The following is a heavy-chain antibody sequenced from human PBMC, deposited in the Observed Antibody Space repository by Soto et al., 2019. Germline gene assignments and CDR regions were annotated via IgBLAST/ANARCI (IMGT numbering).Heavy chain of an antibody. CDR3: ARVDTAMVIVDY. J-gene: IGHJ4*02. CDR1: GGSISSYY. CDR2: IYYSGST. Sequence: SATLSLTCTVSGGSISSYYWSWIRQPPGKGLEWIGYIYYSGSTNYNPSLKSRVTISVDTSKNQFSLKLSSVTAADTAVYYCARVDTAMVIVDYWGQGTLVTVSS. V-gene: IGHV4-59*08. D-gene: IGHD5-18*01.